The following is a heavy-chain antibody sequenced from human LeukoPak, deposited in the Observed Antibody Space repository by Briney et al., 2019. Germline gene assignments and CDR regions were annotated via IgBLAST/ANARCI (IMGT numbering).Heavy chain of an antibody. D-gene: IGHD1-26*01. CDR3: ARGFAGIASGAGY. Sequence: GGSLRLSCAASGFTFRSYSMNWVRQAPGKGLEWVSSMSVNSGLIYYAESVKGRFTISRDNAKNSLYLQMSRLRVEDTAVYYCARGFAGIASGAGYWGQGTLVTVSS. V-gene: IGHV3-21*01. J-gene: IGHJ4*02. CDR2: MSVNSGLI. CDR1: GFTFRSYS.